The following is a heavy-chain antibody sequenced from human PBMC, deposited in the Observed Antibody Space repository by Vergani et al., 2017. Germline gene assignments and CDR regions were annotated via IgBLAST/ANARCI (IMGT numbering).Heavy chain of an antibody. D-gene: IGHD6-19*01. V-gene: IGHV3-23*01. CDR3: AKGPRGWYGAFDI. Sequence: EVQLLESGGGLVQPGGSLRLSCAASGFTFSSYAMSWVRQAPGKGLEWVSAISGSGGSTYYADSVKGRFTISRDNSKNTLYLQMNSQRAEDTAVYYCAKGPRGWYGAFDIWGQGTMVTVSS. J-gene: IGHJ3*02. CDR1: GFTFSSYA. CDR2: ISGSGGST.